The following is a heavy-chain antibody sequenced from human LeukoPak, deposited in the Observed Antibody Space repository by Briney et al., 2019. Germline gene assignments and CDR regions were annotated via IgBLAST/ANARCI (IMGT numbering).Heavy chain of an antibody. V-gene: IGHV4-30-2*01. CDR1: GGSISSGGYS. Sequence: SATLSLTCAVSGGSISSGGYSWSWIRQPPGEGLGWIGYIYHSGSTYYNPSLKSRVTISVDRSKNQFSLKLSSVTAADTAVYYCARGLGITMVRGVAHYFDYWGQGTLVTVSS. CDR3: ARGLGITMVRGVAHYFDY. D-gene: IGHD3-10*01. J-gene: IGHJ4*02. CDR2: IYHSGST.